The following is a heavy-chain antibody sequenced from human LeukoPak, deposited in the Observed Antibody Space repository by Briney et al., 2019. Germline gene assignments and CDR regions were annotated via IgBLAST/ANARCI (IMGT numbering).Heavy chain of an antibody. CDR3: ARGSTTIFGVVPIAP. V-gene: IGHV1-2*06. CDR2: INPNSGGT. Sequence: ASVKVSCKASGYTFTGYYMHWVRQAPGQGLEWMGRINPNSGGTNYAQKFQGRVTMTRDTSISTAYMELSRLRSDDTAVYYCARGSTTIFGVVPIAPWGQGTLVTVSS. D-gene: IGHD3-3*01. J-gene: IGHJ5*02. CDR1: GYTFTGYY.